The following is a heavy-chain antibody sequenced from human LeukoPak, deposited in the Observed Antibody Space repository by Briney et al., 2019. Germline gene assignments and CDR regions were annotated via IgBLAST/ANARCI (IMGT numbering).Heavy chain of an antibody. CDR3: ARGDIVLIKRAFDP. CDR1: GYSFTGYY. CDR2: INPKSGGT. D-gene: IGHD2-8*01. Sequence: GASVKVSCKASGYSFTGYYIHWVRQAPGQGLEWMGWINPKSGGTNYAQKFQGRVTMTRDTSISTAYMELNRLRSDDTAVYYCARGDIVLIKRAFDPWGQGTLATVSS. J-gene: IGHJ5*02. V-gene: IGHV1-2*02.